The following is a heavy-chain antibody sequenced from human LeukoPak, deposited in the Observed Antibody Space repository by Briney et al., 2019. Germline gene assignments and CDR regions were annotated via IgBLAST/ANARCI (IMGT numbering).Heavy chain of an antibody. CDR1: GFTFDDYG. CDR3: AREDWVPDGSGGGGYYRDV. Sequence: PGGSLRLSCAASGFTFDDYGMSWVRQAPGKGLEWVSGINWSGGSTGYADSVKGRFTISRDNAKNSLYLQMNSLRAEDTALYYCAREDWVPDGSGGGGYYRDVWGKGTTVTVS. D-gene: IGHD2-15*01. J-gene: IGHJ6*03. V-gene: IGHV3-20*04. CDR2: INWSGGST.